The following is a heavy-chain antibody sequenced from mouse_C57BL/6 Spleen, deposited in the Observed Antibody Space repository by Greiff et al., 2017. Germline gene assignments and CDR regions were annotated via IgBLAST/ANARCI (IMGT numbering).Heavy chain of an antibody. Sequence: QVHVKQSGAELVRPGASVTLSCKASGYTFTDYEMHWVKQTPVHGLEWIGAIDPETGGTAYNQKFKGKAILTADKSSSTAYMELRSLTSEDSAVYYCTIYGSLYYAMDYWGQGTSVTVSS. D-gene: IGHD1-1*01. CDR2: IDPETGGT. J-gene: IGHJ4*01. CDR3: TIYGSLYYAMDY. V-gene: IGHV1-15*01. CDR1: GYTFTDYE.